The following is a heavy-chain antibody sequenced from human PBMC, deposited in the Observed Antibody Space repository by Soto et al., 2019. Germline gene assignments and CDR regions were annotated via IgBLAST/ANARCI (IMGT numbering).Heavy chain of an antibody. Sequence: QVHLVHSGAEVEKPGSSVKVSCKVSGGTTSSYTIGWVRQAPGQGLQWMGNIVPMIGKVDYAQTFQDRVTLTADKSTRTVYMGLRSLRSEDTAVYFCALRTGNWNPLGDWGQGTLVTVSS. J-gene: IGHJ4*02. CDR1: GGTTSSYT. CDR2: IVPMIGKV. V-gene: IGHV1-69*02. CDR3: ALRTGNWNPLGD. D-gene: IGHD1-1*01.